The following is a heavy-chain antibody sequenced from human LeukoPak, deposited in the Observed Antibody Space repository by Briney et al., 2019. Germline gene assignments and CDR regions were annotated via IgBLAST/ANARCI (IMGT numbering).Heavy chain of an antibody. Sequence: PSETLSLTCAVYGGSFSGYYWSWIRQPPGKGLEWIGEINHSGSTNYNPSLKSRVTISVDTSKNQFSLKLSSVTAADTAVYYCARSTRYYYDSSGYYDFVYWGQGTLVTVSS. J-gene: IGHJ4*02. CDR3: ARSTRYYYDSSGYYDFVY. D-gene: IGHD3-22*01. CDR1: GGSFSGYY. V-gene: IGHV4-34*01. CDR2: INHSGST.